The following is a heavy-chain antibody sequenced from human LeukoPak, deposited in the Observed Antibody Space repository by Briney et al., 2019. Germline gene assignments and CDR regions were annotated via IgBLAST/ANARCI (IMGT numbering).Heavy chain of an antibody. D-gene: IGHD3/OR15-3a*01. J-gene: IGHJ4*02. V-gene: IGHV4-59*01. CDR2: IYYSGST. Sequence: SETLSLTCTVSGGSISSYYWSWIRQPPGKGLEWIGYIYYSGSTNYNPSLKSRVTISVDTSKNQFSLKLSSVTAADTAVYYCARARTGYGDPRRSYLDYWGQGTLVTVSS. CDR1: GGSISSYY. CDR3: ARARTGYGDPRRSYLDY.